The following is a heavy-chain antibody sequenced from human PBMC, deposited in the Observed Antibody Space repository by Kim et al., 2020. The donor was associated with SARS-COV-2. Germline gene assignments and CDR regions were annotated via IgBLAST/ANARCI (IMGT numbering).Heavy chain of an antibody. Sequence: SETLSLTCTVSGGSISSYYWSWIRQPPGKGLEWIGYIYYSGSTNYNPSLKSRVTISVDTSKNQFSLKLSSVTAADTAVYYCARVLQFHDAFDIWGQGTMVTVSS. J-gene: IGHJ3*02. CDR1: GGSISSYY. V-gene: IGHV4-59*01. CDR2: IYYSGST. CDR3: ARVLQFHDAFDI.